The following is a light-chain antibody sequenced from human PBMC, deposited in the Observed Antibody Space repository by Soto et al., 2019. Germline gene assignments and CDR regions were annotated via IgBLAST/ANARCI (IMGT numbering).Light chain of an antibody. CDR1: QRVNSN. V-gene: IGKV3-15*01. J-gene: IGKJ2*01. Sequence: EIGVTQSPATLYVSPGDRATLSCRASQRVNSNLAWHQQKPGHSPSLLIYGASTRVTGIPARFSGSGSWTEFTPTIISLQSEGFAIYDCHQHHIWPPVFGQGTKLETK. CDR2: GAS. CDR3: HQHHIWPPV.